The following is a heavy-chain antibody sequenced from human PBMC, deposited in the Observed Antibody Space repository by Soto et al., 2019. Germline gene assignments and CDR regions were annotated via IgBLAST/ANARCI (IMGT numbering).Heavy chain of an antibody. V-gene: IGHV3-30-3*01. CDR2: ISYDGNNK. J-gene: IGHJ4*02. CDR1: GFTFSSCA. D-gene: IGHD3-22*01. CDR3: ARDPTYFYDSSGYYDY. Sequence: GGSLRLSCAASGFTFSSCAMGWVRQAPGKGLEWVAVISYDGNNKFYADSVKGRFTISRDNAKNTLYLQMNSLRAEDTAVYYCARDPTYFYDSSGYYDYWGQGTLVTVSS.